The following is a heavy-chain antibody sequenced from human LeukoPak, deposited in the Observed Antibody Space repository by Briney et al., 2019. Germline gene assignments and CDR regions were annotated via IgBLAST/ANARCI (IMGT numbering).Heavy chain of an antibody. D-gene: IGHD4-23*01. CDR1: GYTFTSYD. CDR3: ARDGGARSYWYFDL. CDR2: MNPNSGNT. V-gene: IGHV1-8*01. J-gene: IGHJ2*01. Sequence: ASVKVSCKASGYTFTSYDINWVRQATGQGLEWMGWMNPNSGNTGYARKFQGRVTMTRNTSISTAYMELSSLRSEDTAVYYCARDGGARSYWYFDLWGRGTLVTVSS.